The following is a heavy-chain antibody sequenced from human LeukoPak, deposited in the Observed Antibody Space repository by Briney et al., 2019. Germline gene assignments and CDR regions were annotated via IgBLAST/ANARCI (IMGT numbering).Heavy chain of an antibody. CDR1: GFTFDDYA. J-gene: IGHJ3*02. D-gene: IGHD2-15*01. V-gene: IGHV3-21*01. CDR2: ISSSSSYI. Sequence: GGSLRLSCAASGFTFDDYAMHWVRQAPGKGLEWVSSISSSSSYIYYADSVKGRFTISRDNAKNSLYLQMNSLRAEDTAVYYCARGRSTRSGEDAFDIWGQGTMVTVSS. CDR3: ARGRSTRSGEDAFDI.